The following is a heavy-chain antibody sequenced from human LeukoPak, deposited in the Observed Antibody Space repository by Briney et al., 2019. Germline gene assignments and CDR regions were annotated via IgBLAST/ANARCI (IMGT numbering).Heavy chain of an antibody. CDR2: ISGSGGST. V-gene: IGHV3-23*01. J-gene: IGHJ4*02. D-gene: IGHD4-17*01. Sequence: GGSLRLSCAASGFTFSSYAMSWVRQAPGKGLEWVSAISGSGGSTYYADSVKGRFTISRDNSKNTLYLQMNSLRAEDTAVCYCAKEDLIDGYGDYDYWGQGTLVTVSS. CDR1: GFTFSSYA. CDR3: AKEDLIDGYGDYDY.